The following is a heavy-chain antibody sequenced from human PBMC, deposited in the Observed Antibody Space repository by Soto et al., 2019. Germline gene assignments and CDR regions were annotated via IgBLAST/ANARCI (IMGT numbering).Heavy chain of an antibody. CDR3: ARRLFGSGWTLDS. J-gene: IGHJ4*02. Sequence: SETLSLTCDVSGASITTYYWSWVRQAPGKGLEWIGNVYHTGSTDYNSSLRSRVTISVDTSKNQFSLNMNSVTAADTAVYYCARRLFGSGWTLDSWGQGALVTVSS. CDR2: VYHTGST. V-gene: IGHV4-59*13. CDR1: GASITTYY. D-gene: IGHD6-19*01.